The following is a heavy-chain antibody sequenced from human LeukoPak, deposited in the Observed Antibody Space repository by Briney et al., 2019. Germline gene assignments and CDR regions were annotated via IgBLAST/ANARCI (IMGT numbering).Heavy chain of an antibody. CDR1: GFTFSSYS. V-gene: IGHV3-21*01. CDR3: ARDVPRGGIFGVVITQGAFDI. Sequence: PGGSLRLSCAASGFTFSSYSMNWVRQAPGKGLEWVSSISSSSSYIYNADSVKGRFTISRDNAKSSLYLQMNSLRAEDTAVYYCARDVPRGGIFGVVITQGAFDIWAKGQWSPSRQ. D-gene: IGHD3-3*01. J-gene: IGHJ3*02. CDR2: ISSSSSYI.